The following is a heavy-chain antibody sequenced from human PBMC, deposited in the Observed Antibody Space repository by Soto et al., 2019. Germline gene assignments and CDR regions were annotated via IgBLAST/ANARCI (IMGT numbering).Heavy chain of an antibody. CDR1: GFTFSSYS. D-gene: IGHD2-15*01. CDR2: ISSSSSYI. Sequence: GGSLRLSCAASGFTFSSYSMNWVRQAPGKGLEWVSSISSSSSYIYYADSVKGRFTISRDNAKNSLYLQMNSLRAEDTAVYYCARDCSGGSCYEARFDYWGQGTLVTVSS. V-gene: IGHV3-21*01. CDR3: ARDCSGGSCYEARFDY. J-gene: IGHJ4*02.